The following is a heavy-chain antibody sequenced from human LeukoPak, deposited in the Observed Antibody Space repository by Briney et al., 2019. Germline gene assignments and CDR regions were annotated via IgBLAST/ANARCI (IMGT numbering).Heavy chain of an antibody. CDR1: GGSISSGDYY. J-gene: IGHJ6*03. CDR3: ARDRNDFWSGYYNPVEGYYMDV. D-gene: IGHD3-3*01. Sequence: SQTLSLTCTVSGGSISSGDYYWSWIRQPPGKGLEWIGYIYYSGSTYYNPSLKSRVTISVDTSKNQFSLKLSSVTAADTAVYYCARDRNDFWSGYYNPVEGYYMDVWGKGTTVTVSS. V-gene: IGHV4-30-4*08. CDR2: IYYSGST.